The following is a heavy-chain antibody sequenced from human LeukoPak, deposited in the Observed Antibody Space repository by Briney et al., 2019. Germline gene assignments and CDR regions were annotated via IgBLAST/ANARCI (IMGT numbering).Heavy chain of an antibody. D-gene: IGHD2-21*02. CDR1: GFTLSTFI. V-gene: IGHV3-21*01. J-gene: IGHJ3*02. CDR2: ISSSSIYI. Sequence: GGSLRLSCAASGFTLSTFIMNWVHQAPGKGLEWVSSISSSSIYIYYADSVKGRFTISRDNAKNSLYLQMNSLRAEDTAVYYCARSRYLAYCGGDCYLGVNAFDIWGQGTMVTVSS. CDR3: ARSRYLAYCGGDCYLGVNAFDI.